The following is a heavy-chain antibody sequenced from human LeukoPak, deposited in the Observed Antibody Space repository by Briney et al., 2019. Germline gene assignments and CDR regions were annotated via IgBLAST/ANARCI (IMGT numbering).Heavy chain of an antibody. D-gene: IGHD3-22*01. CDR1: GYSISSGYY. V-gene: IGHV4-38-2*01. CDR3: ARLLDSSGPGDY. J-gene: IGHJ4*02. Sequence: PSETLSLTCGVSGYSISSGYYWGWIRQPPGKGLEWIGSIYYSGSTYYNPSLKSRVTISVDTSKNQFSLKLSSVTAADTAVYYCARLLDSSGPGDYWGQGTLVTVSS. CDR2: IYYSGST.